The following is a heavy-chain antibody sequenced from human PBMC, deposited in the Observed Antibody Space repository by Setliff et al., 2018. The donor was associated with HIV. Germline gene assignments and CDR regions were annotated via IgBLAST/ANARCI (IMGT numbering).Heavy chain of an antibody. CDR1: GFIFRNYW. V-gene: IGHV3-23*01. CDR3: AKVFLFGIDVFDI. Sequence: GGSLRLSCAASGFIFRNYWMHWVRQAPGKGLVWVSTVGAVGGPTHYAESVKGRFTISKDNSKNTLYLQMSSLRDEDTAVYYCAKVFLFGIDVFDIWGQGTMVTVSS. J-gene: IGHJ3*02. D-gene: IGHD3-16*01. CDR2: VGAVGGPT.